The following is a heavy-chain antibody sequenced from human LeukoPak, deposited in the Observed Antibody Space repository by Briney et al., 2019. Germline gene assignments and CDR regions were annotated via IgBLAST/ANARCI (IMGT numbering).Heavy chain of an antibody. Sequence: GGSLRLSCAASGFTFSNYAMSWVRQAPGKGLEWVSDINGSGGSTYYADSVKGRCTISRDNLKNVLYLQMNSLKVEDTALYYCARGLFLSGYLDAFDIWGQGTVVTVSS. D-gene: IGHD3-22*01. J-gene: IGHJ3*02. CDR2: INGSGGST. CDR1: GFTFSNYA. V-gene: IGHV3-23*01. CDR3: ARGLFLSGYLDAFDI.